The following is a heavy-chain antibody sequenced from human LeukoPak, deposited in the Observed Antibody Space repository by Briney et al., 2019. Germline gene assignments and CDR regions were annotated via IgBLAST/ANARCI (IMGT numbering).Heavy chain of an antibody. CDR2: IYTSGST. CDR1: GGSISSGSYY. Sequence: PSETLSLTCTVSGGSISSGSYYWSWIRQPAGKGLEWIGRIYTSGSTNYNPSLKSRVTISVDTSKNQFSLKLSSVTAADTAVYYCARGGTRLRVRAFDIWGQGTMVTVSS. V-gene: IGHV4-61*02. J-gene: IGHJ3*02. CDR3: ARGGTRLRVRAFDI. D-gene: IGHD5-12*01.